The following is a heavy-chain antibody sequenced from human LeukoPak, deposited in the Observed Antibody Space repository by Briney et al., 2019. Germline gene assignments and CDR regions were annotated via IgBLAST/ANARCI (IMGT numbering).Heavy chain of an antibody. CDR1: GFSFSSYG. CDR3: AKDRSRYDSSAYDFDY. J-gene: IGHJ4*02. Sequence: GGSLRLSCAASGFSFSSYGMSWVRQAPGKGLEWVSGISGSGASTYYADSVKGRFTISRDNSKNTLHLQMNSLRAEDTAVYYCAKDRSRYDSSAYDFDYWGQGTLVTVSS. D-gene: IGHD3-22*01. V-gene: IGHV3-23*01. CDR2: ISGSGAST.